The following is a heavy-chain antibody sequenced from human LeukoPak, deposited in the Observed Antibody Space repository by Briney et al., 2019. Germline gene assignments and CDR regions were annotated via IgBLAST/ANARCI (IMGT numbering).Heavy chain of an antibody. J-gene: IGHJ5*02. Sequence: SETLSLTCAVYGGSFSGYYWSWIRQPPGKGLEWIGEINHSGSTNYNPSLKSRVTISVDTSRNQFSLKLSSVTAADTAVYYCARGRQDIVVVPAAFGFDPWGQGTLVTVSS. CDR1: GGSFSGYY. CDR3: ARGRQDIVVVPAAFGFDP. D-gene: IGHD2-2*01. CDR2: INHSGST. V-gene: IGHV4-34*01.